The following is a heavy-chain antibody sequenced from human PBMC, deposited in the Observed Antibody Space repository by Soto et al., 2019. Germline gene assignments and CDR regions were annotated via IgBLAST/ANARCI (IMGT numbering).Heavy chain of an antibody. CDR3: ARRSLWSRTFDY. Sequence: QVQLQESGPGLVKPSETLSLTCTVSGGSISSYYWSWIRQPPGKGLEWIGYIYYSGSTNYNPSLKSRVTISVDTSKNQFSLKLSSVTAADTAVYYCARRSLWSRTFDYWGQGTLVTVSS. CDR1: GGSISSYY. CDR2: IYYSGST. V-gene: IGHV4-59*01. J-gene: IGHJ4*02. D-gene: IGHD3-10*01.